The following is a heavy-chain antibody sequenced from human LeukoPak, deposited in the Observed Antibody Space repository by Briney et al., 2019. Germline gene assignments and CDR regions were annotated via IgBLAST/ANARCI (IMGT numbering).Heavy chain of an antibody. CDR1: GFTFSSYA. V-gene: IGHV3-7*01. CDR2: IKYDGNEK. CDR3: VRESFSRGDFN. J-gene: IGHJ4*02. D-gene: IGHD7-27*01. Sequence: GGSLRLSCAASGFTFSSYAMTWVRQAPRKGLEWVATIKYDGNEKYYVDSVRGRFTISRDNAKSSLYLQMNSLTAEDTAVYYCVRESFSRGDFNWGQGTLVSVSS.